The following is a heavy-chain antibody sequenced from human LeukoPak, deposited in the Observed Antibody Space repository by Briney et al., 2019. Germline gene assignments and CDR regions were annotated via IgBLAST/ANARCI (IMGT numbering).Heavy chain of an antibody. CDR3: ARVSSGATTVDY. Sequence: GGSLRLSCAASGFIFSSYAMSWVRQAPEKGLEWVSTISGSGDSTYYADSVKGRFTISRDDSKNTLYLQMNSLRVEDTAVYYCARVSSGATTVDYWGQGTLVTVSS. D-gene: IGHD1-26*01. CDR2: ISGSGDST. V-gene: IGHV3-23*01. CDR1: GFIFSSYA. J-gene: IGHJ4*02.